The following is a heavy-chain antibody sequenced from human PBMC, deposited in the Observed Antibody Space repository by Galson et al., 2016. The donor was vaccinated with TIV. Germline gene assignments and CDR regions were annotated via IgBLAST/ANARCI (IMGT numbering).Heavy chain of an antibody. J-gene: IGHJ4*02. CDR2: MNPNSGNT. V-gene: IGHV1-8*01. CDR3: AQLVRKCGMTRCYGDHVDY. CDR1: GRTFTSYD. D-gene: IGHD2-2*01. Sequence: SVKVSCKASGRTFTSYDMNWVRQAPGQGLEWMGWMNPNSGNTGYTQKFQGRVTMTRDTSVSTAYMELTNLRSEDTAVYFCAQLVRKCGMTRCYGDHVDYWGQGTLVTVSS.